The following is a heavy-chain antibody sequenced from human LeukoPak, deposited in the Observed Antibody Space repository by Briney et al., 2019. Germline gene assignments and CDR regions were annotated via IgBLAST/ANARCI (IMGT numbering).Heavy chain of an antibody. Sequence: GGSLRLSCAASGFTVSSNYMSWVRQAPGKGLEWVSVIYSGGSTYYADSVKGRFTISRDNSKNTLYLQMNSLRAEDTAVYYCARVQVGATLDYWGQGTTVTVSS. J-gene: IGHJ4*03. V-gene: IGHV3-53*01. CDR1: GFTVSSNY. CDR3: ARVQVGATLDY. D-gene: IGHD1-26*01. CDR2: IYSGGST.